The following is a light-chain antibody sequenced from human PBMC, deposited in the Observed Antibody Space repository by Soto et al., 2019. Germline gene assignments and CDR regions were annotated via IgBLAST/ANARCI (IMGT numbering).Light chain of an antibody. CDR3: QQRSNWPPT. J-gene: IGKJ3*01. CDR1: QSVSSY. V-gene: IGKV3-11*01. Sequence: EIVSTQSPATLSLSPGERASLSCRASQSVSSYLAWYQQKPGQAPRLLIYDASNRATGIPARFSGSGSGTDFTLTISSLEPEDFAVYYCQQRSNWPPTFGPGTRWIS. CDR2: DAS.